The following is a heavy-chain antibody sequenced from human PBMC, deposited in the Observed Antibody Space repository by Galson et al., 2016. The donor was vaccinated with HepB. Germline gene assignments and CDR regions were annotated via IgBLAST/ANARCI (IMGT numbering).Heavy chain of an antibody. D-gene: IGHD5/OR15-5a*01. J-gene: IGHJ6*02. Sequence: SLRLSCAASGFSISSYHMDWVRQAPGKGLEWVSYVSSSSHAIYYADSVKGRFTISRDNAKNSLYLQMSSLRDDGTAVYYCARDCGHGYGMDVWGRGTTVTVSS. CDR3: ARDCGHGYGMDV. CDR2: VSSSSHAI. CDR1: GFSISSYH. V-gene: IGHV3-48*02.